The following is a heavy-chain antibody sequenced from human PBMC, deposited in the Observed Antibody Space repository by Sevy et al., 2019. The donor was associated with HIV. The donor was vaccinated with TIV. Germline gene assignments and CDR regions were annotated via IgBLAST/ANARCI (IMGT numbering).Heavy chain of an antibody. CDR1: GYTFTSYD. V-gene: IGHV1-8*01. Sequence: APVKVSCKASGYTFTSYDINWVRQATGQGLEWMGWMNPNSGNTGYAQKFQGRVTMTRNTSISTAYMELSSLRSEDTAVYYCARTEPGIAAYGMDVWGQGTTVTVSS. J-gene: IGHJ6*02. CDR2: MNPNSGNT. D-gene: IGHD6-13*01. CDR3: ARTEPGIAAYGMDV.